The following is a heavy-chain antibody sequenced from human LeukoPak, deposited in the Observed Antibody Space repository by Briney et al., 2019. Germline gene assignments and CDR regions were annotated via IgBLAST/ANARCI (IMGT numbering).Heavy chain of an antibody. CDR2: IYHSGST. V-gene: IGHV4-38-2*02. D-gene: IGHD6-13*01. Sequence: SETLSLTCTVSGYSISSGYYWGWIRQPPGKGLEWIGSIYHSGSTYYNPSLKSRVTISVDTSKNQFSLKLSSVTAADTAVYYCARDGIAADFDYWGQGTLVTVSS. CDR1: GYSISSGYY. CDR3: ARDGIAADFDY. J-gene: IGHJ4*02.